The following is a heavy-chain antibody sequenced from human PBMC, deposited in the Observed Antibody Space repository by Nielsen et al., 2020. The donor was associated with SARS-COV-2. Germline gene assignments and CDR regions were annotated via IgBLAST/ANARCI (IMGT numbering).Heavy chain of an antibody. CDR3: TTDKFSFGFGELESFDY. V-gene: IGHV3-15*01. CDR2: IKSKTDGGTM. J-gene: IGHJ4*02. Sequence: GRQAPGKGLEWVGRIKSKTDGGTMDYAAPVKGRFTISRDDSKNTQYLQMNSLKSEDTAVYYCTTDKFSFGFGELESFDYWGQGTLVTVSS. D-gene: IGHD3-10*01.